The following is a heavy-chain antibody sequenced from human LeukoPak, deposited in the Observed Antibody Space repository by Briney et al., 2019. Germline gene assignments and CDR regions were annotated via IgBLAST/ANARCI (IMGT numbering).Heavy chain of an antibody. CDR3: ARDRGRRRDGYNYPFDY. V-gene: IGHV3-74*01. Sequence: PGGSLRLSCAVSGFPFSSYWMHWVRQVPGKGLLWVSRISNDGSTINYADSVKGRFTISRDNAKNTLYLQMNSLRAEDTAVYYCARDRGRRRDGYNYPFDYWDQGTLVTVSS. CDR1: GFPFSSYW. D-gene: IGHD5-24*01. CDR2: ISNDGSTI. J-gene: IGHJ4*02.